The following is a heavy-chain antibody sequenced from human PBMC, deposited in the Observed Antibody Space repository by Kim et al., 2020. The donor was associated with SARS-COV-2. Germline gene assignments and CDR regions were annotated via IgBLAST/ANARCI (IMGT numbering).Heavy chain of an antibody. J-gene: IGHJ6*02. CDR3: ATYYHSSCYYYSNYYYYGMDV. CDR1: GFTFSSYA. CDR2: SSGSGGST. D-gene: IGHD3-22*01. Sequence: GGSLRLSCAASGFTFSSYAMSWVRQAPGKGLEWVSASSGSGGSTYYADSVQGRFTISRDNSKNTLYLQMNSMRSEDTAVYYCATYYHSSCYYYSNYYYYGMDVWGQGTTVTVSS. V-gene: IGHV3-23*01.